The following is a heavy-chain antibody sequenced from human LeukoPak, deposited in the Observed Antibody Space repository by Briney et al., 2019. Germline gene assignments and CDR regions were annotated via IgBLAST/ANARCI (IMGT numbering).Heavy chain of an antibody. V-gene: IGHV1-46*01. J-gene: IGHJ4*02. D-gene: IGHD4/OR15-4a*01. CDR1: GFTFIDYY. CDR2: INLSGGST. CDR3: ARDLDYGEKSEDY. Sequence: ASVKVSCKASGFTFIDYYMHWVRQAPGQGLEWLGIINLSGGSTHYPQKFQDRVTMTRDTSTSTVYMELSSLRSEDTAVYYCARDLDYGEKSEDYWGQGTPVAVSS.